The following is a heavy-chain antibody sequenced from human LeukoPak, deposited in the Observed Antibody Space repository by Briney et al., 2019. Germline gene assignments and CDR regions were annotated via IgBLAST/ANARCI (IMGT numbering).Heavy chain of an antibody. D-gene: IGHD3-10*01. CDR3: ARGDSQSKYRQFDS. Sequence: PGGSLRLSCAASGFTFSSYGMHWVRQAPGKGLEWVAFIRYDGSNKYYADSVKGRFTISRDNSKNTLYLQMNSLRAEDTAVYYCARGDSQSKYRQFDSWGQGSLVIVSS. CDR2: IRYDGSNK. V-gene: IGHV3-30*02. J-gene: IGHJ4*02. CDR1: GFTFSSYG.